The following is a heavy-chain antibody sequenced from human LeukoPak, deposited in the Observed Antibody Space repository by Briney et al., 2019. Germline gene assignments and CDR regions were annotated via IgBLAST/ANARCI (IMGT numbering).Heavy chain of an antibody. J-gene: IGHJ5*02. V-gene: IGHV4-38-2*01. CDR1: GYSISSGYY. D-gene: IGHD3-3*01. CDR2: IYHSGST. CDR3: ARRNYDFWSGYWFDP. Sequence: PSETPSLTCAVSGYSISSGYYWGWIRQPPGKGLEWIGSIYHSGSTYYNPSLKSRVTISVDTSKNQFSLKLSSVTAADTAVYYCARRNYDFWSGYWFDPWGQGTLVTVSS.